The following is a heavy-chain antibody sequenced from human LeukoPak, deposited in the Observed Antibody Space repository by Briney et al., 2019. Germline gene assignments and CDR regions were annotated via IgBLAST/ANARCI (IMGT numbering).Heavy chain of an antibody. V-gene: IGHV3-30*02. CDR1: GFSIRGHN. CDR3: AKDIGSGRYPFDI. D-gene: IGHD3-10*01. CDR2: IQHDGGAK. Sequence: GGSLRLSCAASGFSIRGHNMHCVRQALGKGLEWVSFIQHDGGAKWYVDSVKGRFTISRDDSENTLYLQMNSLRLEDTAVYYCAKDIGSGRYPFDIWGQGTIVTVSS. J-gene: IGHJ3*02.